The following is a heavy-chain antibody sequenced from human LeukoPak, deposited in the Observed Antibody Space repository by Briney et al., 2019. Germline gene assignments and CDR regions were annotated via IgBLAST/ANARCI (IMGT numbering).Heavy chain of an antibody. D-gene: IGHD3-10*01. CDR1: GFTFSSYW. Sequence: GGSLRLSCAASGFTFSSYWMTWVRQAPGKGLEWVANIKQDGIEKYYVDSVKGRFTISRDDAKNSLYLQMNSLRAEDTAVYYCAKDSPWGSGSYTFDYWGQGTQVTVSS. CDR3: AKDSPWGSGSYTFDY. CDR2: IKQDGIEK. J-gene: IGHJ4*02. V-gene: IGHV3-7*01.